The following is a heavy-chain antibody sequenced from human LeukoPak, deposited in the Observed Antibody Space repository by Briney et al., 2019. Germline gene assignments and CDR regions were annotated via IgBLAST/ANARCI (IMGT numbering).Heavy chain of an antibody. V-gene: IGHV4-34*01. D-gene: IGHD2-15*01. CDR1: GGSFSGYY. CDR2: INHSGST. Sequence: SETLSLTCAVYGGSFSGYYWSWIRQPPGKGLEWIGEINHSGSTNHNPSLKSRVTISVDTSKNQFSLKLSSVTAADTAVYYCARGGYCSGGSCYGGGFDYWGQGTLVTVSS. J-gene: IGHJ4*02. CDR3: ARGGYCSGGSCYGGGFDY.